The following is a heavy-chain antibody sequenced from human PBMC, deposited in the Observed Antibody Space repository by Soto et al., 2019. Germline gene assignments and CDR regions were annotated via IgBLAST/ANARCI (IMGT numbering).Heavy chain of an antibody. J-gene: IGHJ4*02. Sequence: ASVKVSCKASGYTFTGYYMYSVRQAPGQGLEWMGIINPSGGSTSYAQKFQGRVTMTRDTSTSTVYMELSSLRSEDTAVYYCARSVPFIVVVPAAINAFDYWGQGTLVTVSS. D-gene: IGHD2-2*01. V-gene: IGHV1-46*01. CDR2: INPSGGST. CDR1: GYTFTGYY. CDR3: ARSVPFIVVVPAAINAFDY.